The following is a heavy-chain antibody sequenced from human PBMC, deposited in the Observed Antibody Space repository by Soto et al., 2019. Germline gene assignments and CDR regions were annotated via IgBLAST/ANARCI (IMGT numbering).Heavy chain of an antibody. D-gene: IGHD3-10*02. CDR3: ASVRGGYYYAMDV. J-gene: IGHJ6*02. V-gene: IGHV4-4*02. Sequence: QVQLQESGPGLVKPSGTLSITCAVSGGSISSSNWWSWVRQPPGKGLEWIGEIYHSGSTNYNPSLKSRVTISVDKSKIQFSLKLSSVTAADTAVYYCASVRGGYYYAMDVWGQGTTVTVSS. CDR2: IYHSGST. CDR1: GGSISSSNW.